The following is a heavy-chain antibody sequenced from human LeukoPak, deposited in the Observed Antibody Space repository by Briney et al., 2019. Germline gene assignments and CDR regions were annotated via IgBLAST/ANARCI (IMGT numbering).Heavy chain of an antibody. CDR2: IYHSGSI. J-gene: IGHJ4*02. Sequence: SETLSLTCTVSGYSISSGYYWGWIRQPPGKGLEWIGSIYHSGSIYYNPSLKGRVTISVDTSKNQFSLKLNSVTAADTAVYYCASASGFYYLDYWGQGALVPVSS. CDR1: GYSISSGYY. V-gene: IGHV4-38-2*02. CDR3: ASASGFYYLDY. D-gene: IGHD3-22*01.